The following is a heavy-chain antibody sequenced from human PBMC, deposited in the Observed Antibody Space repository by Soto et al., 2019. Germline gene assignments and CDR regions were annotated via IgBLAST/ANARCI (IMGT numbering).Heavy chain of an antibody. Sequence: QVQLQESGPGLVKPSQTLSLTCTVSGVSMSSGGYYCTWIRQHPGKGLEWIGYTYYSGSTYYNPSLKSRLTISIDTSKNQFSLRLSSVTAADTAVYYCAREEAGALDIWGQGTMVTVSS. CDR1: GVSMSSGGYY. D-gene: IGHD3-10*01. CDR3: AREEAGALDI. CDR2: TYYSGST. J-gene: IGHJ3*02. V-gene: IGHV4-31*03.